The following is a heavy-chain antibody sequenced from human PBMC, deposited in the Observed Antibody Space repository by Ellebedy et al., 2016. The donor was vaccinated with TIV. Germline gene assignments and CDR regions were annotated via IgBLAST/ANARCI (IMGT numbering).Heavy chain of an antibody. CDR1: GFTFGSYG. V-gene: IGHV3-30-3*01. CDR3: ARVYTSYYFDY. CDR2: ISYDGSDK. Sequence: GESLKISCEASGFTFGSYGLHWVRQAPGKGLQWVAFISYDGSDKSYADSVKGRFTISRTNSKKTLYLQMNSLRPEDTAIYYCARVYTSYYFDYWGQGSLVTVSS. J-gene: IGHJ4*02.